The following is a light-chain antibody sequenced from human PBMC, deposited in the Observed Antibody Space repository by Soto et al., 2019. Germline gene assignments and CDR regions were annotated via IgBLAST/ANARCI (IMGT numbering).Light chain of an antibody. CDR2: GAS. Sequence: EIVLTHSPGTLSLSPLERATLSCWSSQSVSNRYLAWYQQKPVQAPRLLIYGASSRDTGIPDRFSGSGSGTDFNLTISRLEPEDFALYYCQPSDRSCPSGKGTXVDIK. V-gene: IGKV3-20*01. J-gene: IGKJ1*01. CDR1: QSVSNRY. CDR3: QPSDRSCP.